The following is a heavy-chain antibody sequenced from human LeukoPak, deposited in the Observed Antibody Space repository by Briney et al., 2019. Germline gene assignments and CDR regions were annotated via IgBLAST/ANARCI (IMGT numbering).Heavy chain of an antibody. D-gene: IGHD3-22*01. CDR1: GGTFSSYA. CDR3: ARDLYDSSGYYYYYGMDV. CDR2: IIPILGIA. J-gene: IGHJ6*02. V-gene: IGHV1-69*04. Sequence: ASVKVSCKASGGTFSSYAISWVRQAPGQGLEWMGRIIPILGIANYAQKFQGRVTITADKSTSTAYMELSSLRSEDTAVYYCARDLYDSSGYYYYYGMDVWGQGTTVTVSS.